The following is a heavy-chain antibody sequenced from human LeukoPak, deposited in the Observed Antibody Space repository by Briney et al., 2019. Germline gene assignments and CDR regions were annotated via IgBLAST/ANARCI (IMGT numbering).Heavy chain of an antibody. CDR2: ISGSGGGT. CDR1: GFTFSGYA. V-gene: IGHV3-23*01. Sequence: GGSLRLSCAASGFTFSGYAMSWVRQAPGKGLEWVSAISGSGGGTYYADSVKGRFTISRDNSKNTLYLQMNSLRAEDTAVYYCAKSLRPRVVAYFDYWGQGTLVTVSS. D-gene: IGHD2-15*01. CDR3: AKSLRPRVVAYFDY. J-gene: IGHJ4*02.